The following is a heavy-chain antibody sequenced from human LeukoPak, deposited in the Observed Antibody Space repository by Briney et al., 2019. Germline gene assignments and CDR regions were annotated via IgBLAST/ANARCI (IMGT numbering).Heavy chain of an antibody. Sequence: TGGSLRLSCAASGFTFSNAWMSWVRQAPGKGLEWVGRIKSKTDGGTTDYAAPVKGRFTISRDDSKNTLYLQMNSLKTEDTAVYYCTTVLRFLEWLSIARAEYFQHWGQGTLVTVSS. CDR3: TTVLRFLEWLSIARAEYFQH. J-gene: IGHJ1*01. CDR1: GFTFSNAW. CDR2: IKSKTDGGTT. D-gene: IGHD3-3*01. V-gene: IGHV3-15*01.